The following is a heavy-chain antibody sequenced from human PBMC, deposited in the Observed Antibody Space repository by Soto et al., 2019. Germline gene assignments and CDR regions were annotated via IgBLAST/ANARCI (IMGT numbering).Heavy chain of an antibody. CDR2: VYYSGGA. V-gene: IGHV4-39*01. D-gene: IGHD2-21*01. Sequence: ETLSLTCAVSGVSIHNSHSFWGWIRQPPGKGLEFIANVYYSGGAHYNPSFKSRVTISVDTATNQVSLRMSSVTAADTAVYFCGRVVEGATRHTDFDSWGQGTLVTVSS. CDR3: GRVVEGATRHTDFDS. J-gene: IGHJ5*01. CDR1: GVSIHNSHSF.